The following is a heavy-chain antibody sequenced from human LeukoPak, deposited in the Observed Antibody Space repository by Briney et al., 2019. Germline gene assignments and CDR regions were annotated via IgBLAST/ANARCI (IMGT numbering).Heavy chain of an antibody. V-gene: IGHV1-46*03. Sequence: ASVKVSCKASGYTFTSYYMHWVRQAPGQGLEWMGIINPSGDSTSYAQKFQGRVTMTRDTSTSTVYMELSSLRSEDTAVYYCARDLGGIVPAAADENWFDPWGQGTLVTVSS. CDR1: GYTFTSYY. CDR3: ARDLGGIVPAAADENWFDP. D-gene: IGHD2-2*01. CDR2: INPSGDST. J-gene: IGHJ5*02.